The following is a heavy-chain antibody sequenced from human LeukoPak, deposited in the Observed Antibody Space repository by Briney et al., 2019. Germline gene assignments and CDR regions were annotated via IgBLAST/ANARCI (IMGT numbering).Heavy chain of an antibody. J-gene: IGHJ4*02. V-gene: IGHV1-46*01. D-gene: IGHD6-6*01. CDR2: INLTGGST. CDR3: ARTAARRFDY. CDR1: GYTFPSYF. Sequence: GASVKVSCKASGYTFPSYFMHRVRQAPGQGLEWMGIINLTGGSTTYAQKFEGRVTMTRDTSTSTVYMELSSLRSDDTAVYYCARTAARRFDYWGQGTLVTVSS.